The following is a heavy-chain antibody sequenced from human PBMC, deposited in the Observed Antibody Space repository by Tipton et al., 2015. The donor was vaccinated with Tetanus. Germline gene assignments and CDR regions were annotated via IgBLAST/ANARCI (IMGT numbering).Heavy chain of an antibody. D-gene: IGHD2-21*02. V-gene: IGHV3-21*01. Sequence: SLRLSCAASGFTFSAFAMNWVRQAPGKGLEWVSYISSSGSYIYYADSVKGRFTIPRDNAKNSLSLQMNRLRAEDTAIYYCARDKPLVAAMHTADYWGQGTLVTVSS. CDR2: ISSSGSYI. CDR1: GFTFSAFA. CDR3: ARDKPLVAAMHTADY. J-gene: IGHJ4*02.